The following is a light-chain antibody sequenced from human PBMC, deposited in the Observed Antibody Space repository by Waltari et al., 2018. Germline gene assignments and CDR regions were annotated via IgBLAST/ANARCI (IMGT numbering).Light chain of an antibody. CDR3: SSYTSVNTR. V-gene: IGLV2-14*03. CDR1: SSDVDAFNL. Sequence: QSALTQPASMSGSPGQSINISCTGTSSDVDAFNLVSWYQQYPGKAPKLIIYDVANRPSGVSHRFSGSRSGNTASLTISGLQAEDEADYYCSSYTSVNTRFGGGTKLTVL. CDR2: DVA. J-gene: IGLJ2*01.